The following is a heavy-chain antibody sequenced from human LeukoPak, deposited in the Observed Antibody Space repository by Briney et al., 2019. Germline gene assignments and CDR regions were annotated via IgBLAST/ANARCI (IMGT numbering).Heavy chain of an antibody. CDR3: ARGLGELSLFSMGLPDY. CDR1: GGSISSGSYY. J-gene: IGHJ4*02. Sequence: PSQTLSLTCTVSGGSISSGSYYWSWIRQPAGKGLEWIGRIYTSGSTNYNPSLKSRVTISVDTSKNQFSLKLSSVTAADTAVYYCARGLGELSLFSMGLPDYWGQGTLVTVST. D-gene: IGHD3-16*02. V-gene: IGHV4-61*02. CDR2: IYTSGST.